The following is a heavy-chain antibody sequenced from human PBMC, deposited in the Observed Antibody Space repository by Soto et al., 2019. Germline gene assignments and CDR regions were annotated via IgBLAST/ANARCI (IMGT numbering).Heavy chain of an antibody. CDR2: ISAYNGNT. D-gene: IGHD2-15*01. CDR1: GYTFTSYG. V-gene: IGHV1-18*01. J-gene: IGHJ4*02. CDR3: ARDSPDRYCSGGSCYTLDY. Sequence: ASVKVSCKASGYTFTSYGISWVRQAPGQGLEWMGWISAYNGNTNYAQKLRGRVTMTTDTSTSTAYMELRSLRSDDTAVYYCARDSPDRYCSGGSCYTLDYWAQGTLVTVSS.